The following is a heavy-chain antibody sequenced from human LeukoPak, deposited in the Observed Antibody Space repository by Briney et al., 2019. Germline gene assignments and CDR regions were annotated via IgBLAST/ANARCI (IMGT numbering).Heavy chain of an antibody. D-gene: IGHD3-22*01. J-gene: IGHJ4*02. CDR1: GFTFSRYW. V-gene: IGHV3-7*01. CDR2: IKQDGSEK. Sequence: PGGSLRLSCAASGFTFSRYWMSWVRQAPGKGLEWVANIKQDGSEKYYVDSVKGRFTISRDNSNNSLYLQMNSLRPEDTAVYYCARARSGSEYYDSRDQSDWGQGTLVTVSS. CDR3: ARARSGSEYYDSRDQSD.